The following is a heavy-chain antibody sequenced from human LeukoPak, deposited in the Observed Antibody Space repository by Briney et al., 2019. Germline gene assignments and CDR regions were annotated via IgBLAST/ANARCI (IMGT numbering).Heavy chain of an antibody. CDR3: ARKKDYYDNSGFMSAFGI. J-gene: IGHJ3*02. CDR1: GGSISSYY. Sequence: SETLSLTCTVSGGSISSYYWSWIRQPPGKGLEWIGYVYYSGNTNCHPSLKSRVTISVDTSKNQFPLKLSSVTAADTAVYYCARKKDYYDNSGFMSAFGIWGQGTMAIVSS. V-gene: IGHV4-59*01. CDR2: VYYSGNT. D-gene: IGHD3-22*01.